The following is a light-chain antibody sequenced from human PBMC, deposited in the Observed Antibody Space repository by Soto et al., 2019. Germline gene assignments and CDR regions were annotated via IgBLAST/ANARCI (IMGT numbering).Light chain of an antibody. V-gene: IGKV1-5*01. CDR3: QQYNSYST. CDR1: QSISSW. CDR2: DAS. Sequence: DIQMTQSPSTLSASVGDRVTITCRASQSISSWLAWYQQKPGKAPKLLIYDASSLESGVPSRYSGSGSGTEFTLPSSSLQPDDFATYYCQQYNSYSTFGQGTKVEIK. J-gene: IGKJ1*01.